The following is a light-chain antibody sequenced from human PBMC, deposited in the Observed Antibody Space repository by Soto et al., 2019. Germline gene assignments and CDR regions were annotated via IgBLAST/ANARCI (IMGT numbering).Light chain of an antibody. J-gene: IGKJ4*01. CDR3: QQRSKWPLT. CDR2: DAS. V-gene: IGKV3-11*01. CDR1: ESISSY. Sequence: EIVLTQSPATLSLSPGERATLSCRASESISSYLAWYQQRPGQAPSLLIYDASNRATGIPARFSGSGSGTDFTLTIGNLEPEDFAVYYCQQRSKWPLTFGGGTKVEI.